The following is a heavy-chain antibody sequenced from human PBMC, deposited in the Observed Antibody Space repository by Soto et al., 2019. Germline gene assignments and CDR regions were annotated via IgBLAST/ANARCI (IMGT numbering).Heavy chain of an antibody. D-gene: IGHD3-10*01. CDR2: IYSGGST. CDR1: GFTVSSNY. Sequence: EVQLVESGGGLIQPGGSLRLSCAASGFTVSSNYMSWVRQAPGKGLEWVAVIYSGGSTYYADSVKGRFTISRDNSKNTLYLQMNRRRAEETAVYYCARDTGRYGSGQHGLGVWGQGTTVTVSS. V-gene: IGHV3-53*01. J-gene: IGHJ6*02. CDR3: ARDTGRYGSGQHGLGV.